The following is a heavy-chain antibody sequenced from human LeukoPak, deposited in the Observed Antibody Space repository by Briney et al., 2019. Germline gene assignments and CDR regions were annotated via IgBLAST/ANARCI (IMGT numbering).Heavy chain of an antibody. V-gene: IGHV4-59*08. D-gene: IGHD3-16*01. CDR2: IYNSGNT. CDR1: GGSVSAYY. CDR3: ARHSSLMQLGCFDY. Sequence: PSETLSLTCSVPGGSVSAYYWSWIRQPLGGGLEWMGYIYNSGNTKYNPSLKSRLTISVDTSGNHFSLKLSSVTAADTAVYYCARHSSLMQLGCFDYWGQGALVTVSS. J-gene: IGHJ4*02.